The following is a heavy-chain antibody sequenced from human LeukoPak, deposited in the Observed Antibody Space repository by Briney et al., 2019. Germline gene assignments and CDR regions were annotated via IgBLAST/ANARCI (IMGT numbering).Heavy chain of an antibody. J-gene: IGHJ4*02. CDR3: ARFKFRGAIFGEAPQYFDY. CDR2: LYGGGSA. Sequence: GGSLRLSCAASGFSVSSNYMNWVRQAPGKGLEWVSVLYGGGSAYYADSVKGRFPISRDNSKNTLYLQMNSLRAEDTAVYYCARFKFRGAIFGEAPQYFDYWGQGTLVTVSS. V-gene: IGHV3-53*01. CDR1: GFSVSSNY. D-gene: IGHD3-3*01.